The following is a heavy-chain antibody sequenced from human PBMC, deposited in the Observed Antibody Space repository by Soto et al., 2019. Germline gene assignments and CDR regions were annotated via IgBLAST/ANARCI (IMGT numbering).Heavy chain of an antibody. Sequence: PWGVLRLSCAASGFTFSSYSMNWVRQAPGKGLEWVSAISSNGGSTYYADSVKGRFTISRDNSKNTLYLQMSSLRAEDTAVYYCVKDLCSGGSCYSFWFDPWGQGTLVTVSS. CDR3: VKDLCSGGSCYSFWFDP. D-gene: IGHD2-15*01. CDR2: ISSNGGST. J-gene: IGHJ5*02. CDR1: GFTFSSYS. V-gene: IGHV3-64D*06.